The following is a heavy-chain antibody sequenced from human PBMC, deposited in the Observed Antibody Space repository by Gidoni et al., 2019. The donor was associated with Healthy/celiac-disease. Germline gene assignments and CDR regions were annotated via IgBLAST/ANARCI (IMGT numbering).Heavy chain of an antibody. D-gene: IGHD2-2*02. CDR3: ARSAPIPFEADCSSTSCYIGTRSATRGYYYYGMDV. Sequence: KGSGYSFTSYWIGWVRQMPGKGLDCMVIIHPGDSDTRYIPSFQCQVTSPANKYISTAYLQWSSLKASDTAMYYCARSAPIPFEADCSSTSCYIGTRSATRGYYYYGMDVCGQGTTVTVSS. CDR1: GYSFTSYW. J-gene: IGHJ6*02. CDR2: IHPGDSDT. V-gene: IGHV5-51*01.